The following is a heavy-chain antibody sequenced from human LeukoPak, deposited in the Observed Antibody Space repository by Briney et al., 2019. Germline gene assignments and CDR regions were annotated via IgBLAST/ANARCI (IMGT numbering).Heavy chain of an antibody. CDR3: SRGQKDPYGPEFDY. D-gene: IGHD3-10*01. Sequence: PGQSLRLSXTTSGFIFGDYNMNWVRQAPGKGLEWVGYIRAKIHDGTTDFAASVKGRFTISRDDSKSIAYLQMTSPKSEDTAVYYCSRGQKDPYGPEFDYWGQGTLVTVSS. CDR1: GFIFGDYN. J-gene: IGHJ4*02. CDR2: IRAKIHDGTT. V-gene: IGHV3-49*04.